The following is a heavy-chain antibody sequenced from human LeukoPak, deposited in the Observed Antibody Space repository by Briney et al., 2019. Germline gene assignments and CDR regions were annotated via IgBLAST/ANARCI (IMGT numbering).Heavy chain of an antibody. CDR3: AGEIRGITMVQGFIDY. V-gene: IGHV4-4*07. D-gene: IGHD3-10*01. J-gene: IGHJ4*02. CDR2: IYTSGST. CDR1: GGSISSYY. Sequence: PSETLSLTCTVSGGSISSYYWSWIRQPAGKGLEWIGRIYTSGSTNYNPSLTSRVTMSVDTSKNQCSLKLSSVTAADTAVYYCAGEIRGITMVQGFIDYWGQGTLDTVSS.